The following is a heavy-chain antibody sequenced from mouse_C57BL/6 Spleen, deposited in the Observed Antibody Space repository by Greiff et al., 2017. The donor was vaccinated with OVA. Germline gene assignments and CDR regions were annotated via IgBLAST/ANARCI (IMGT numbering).Heavy chain of an antibody. CDR2: INPSSGYT. CDR1: GYTFTNYW. Sequence: QVQLQQSGAELAKPGASVKLSCKASGYTFTNYWMHWVKQRPGQGLEWIGYINPSSGYTKYNEKFKDKATLTADKSSSTAYMQLSSLTSEDSAVYYCARESGIDSSGYEYWGQGTTLTVSS. V-gene: IGHV1-7*01. CDR3: ARESGIDSSGYEY. D-gene: IGHD3-2*02. J-gene: IGHJ2*01.